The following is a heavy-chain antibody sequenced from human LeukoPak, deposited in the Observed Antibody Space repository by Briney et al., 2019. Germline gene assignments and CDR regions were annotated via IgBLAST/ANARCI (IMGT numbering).Heavy chain of an antibody. CDR2: IYNDGST. D-gene: IGHD6-25*01. V-gene: IGHV3-66*01. Sequence: PGVSLRLSCLGSGFSVSSDYMSWVRQAPGVGPEWVAIIYNDGSTYYAKSVEGRFSIYRDSYKNTVYLQMRSLRGDDTAIYYCARDSAFSAYAYWGQGTQVTVSS. CDR1: GFSVSSDY. CDR3: ARDSAFSAYAY. J-gene: IGHJ4*02.